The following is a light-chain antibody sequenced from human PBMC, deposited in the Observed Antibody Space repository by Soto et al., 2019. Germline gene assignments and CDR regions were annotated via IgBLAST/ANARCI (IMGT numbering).Light chain of an antibody. Sequence: QSALTQPASVSGSPGQWITISCSGTSNDVGGYDYVSWYQQHPGKAPKLVIYEVSNRPSWVSNRFSGSKSGNTASLTISGLQPEDEADYYCNSYTSSYTLVFGGGTKLTVL. CDR3: NSYTSSYTLV. V-gene: IGLV2-14*01. CDR1: SNDVGGYDY. CDR2: EVS. J-gene: IGLJ2*01.